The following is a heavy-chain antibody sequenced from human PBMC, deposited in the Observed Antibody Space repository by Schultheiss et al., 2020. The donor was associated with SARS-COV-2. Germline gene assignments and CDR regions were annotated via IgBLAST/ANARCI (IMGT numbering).Heavy chain of an antibody. CDR3: ARDGITYYYDSSGYPH. CDR2: ISYDGSNK. V-gene: IGHV3-30*07. D-gene: IGHD3-22*01. J-gene: IGHJ4*02. Sequence: GSLRLSCSASGFTFSSYAMHWVRQAPGKGLEWVAVISYDGSNKYYADSVKGRFTISRDNAKNSLYLQMNSLRAEDTAVYYCARDGITYYYDSSGYPHWGQGTLVTVSS. CDR1: GFTFSSYA.